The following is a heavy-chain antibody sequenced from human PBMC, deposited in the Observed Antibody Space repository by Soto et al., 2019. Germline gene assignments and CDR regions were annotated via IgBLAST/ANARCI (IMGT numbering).Heavy chain of an antibody. Sequence: PGGSLRLSCAASGFTFSSYAMHWVRQAPGKGLEWVAVISYDGSNKYYADSVKGRFTISRDNSKNTLYLQMNSLGAEDTAVYYCASSTSHNSYFDYWGQGTMVTVYS. CDR1: GFTFSSYA. D-gene: IGHD1-1*01. CDR2: ISYDGSNK. V-gene: IGHV3-30-3*01. J-gene: IGHJ4*02. CDR3: ASSTSHNSYFDY.